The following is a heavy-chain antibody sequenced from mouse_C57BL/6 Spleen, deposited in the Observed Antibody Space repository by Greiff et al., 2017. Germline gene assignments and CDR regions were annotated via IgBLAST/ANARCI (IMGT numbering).Heavy chain of an antibody. D-gene: IGHD2-3*01. CDR1: GYAFSSSW. CDR2: IYPGDGDT. J-gene: IGHJ2*01. V-gene: IGHV1-82*01. Sequence: QVKLQQSGPELVKPGASVKISCKASGYAFSSSWMNWVKQRPGKGLEWIGRIYPGDGDTNYNGKFKGKATMTADTSSSTAYMQLSSLTSEDSAVYCCASRNGYYYFDYWGQGTTLTVSS. CDR3: ASRNGYYYFDY.